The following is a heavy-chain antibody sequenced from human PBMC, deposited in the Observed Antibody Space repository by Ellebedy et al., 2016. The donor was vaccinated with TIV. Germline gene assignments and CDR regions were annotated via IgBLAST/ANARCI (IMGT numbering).Heavy chain of an antibody. CDR3: AKDIDYYESSGYYGDAFDV. J-gene: IGHJ3*01. V-gene: IGHV3-23*01. D-gene: IGHD3-22*01. Sequence: GGSLRLSXAASGFTFSSYGMSWVRQAPGEGLEWVSAIGGGGGSTYYADSVKGRFIISRDNSKNTLYLQMNSLRVEDTAVYYCAKDIDYYESSGYYGDAFDVWGQGTMVTVSS. CDR1: GFTFSSYG. CDR2: IGGGGGST.